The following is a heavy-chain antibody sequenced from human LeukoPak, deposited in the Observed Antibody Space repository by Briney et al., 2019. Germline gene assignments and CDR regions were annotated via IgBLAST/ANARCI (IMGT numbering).Heavy chain of an antibody. V-gene: IGHV4-39*07. D-gene: IGHD6-19*01. CDR3: ARSDRGVGWGIAVAGTGGYLDY. J-gene: IGHJ4*02. Sequence: SETLSLTCTVYGGSISSSSYYWGWIRQPPGKGLEGIGSIYYSGSTYYNPSLKSRVTMSVDTTKNQFSLKLSSVTAADTAVYYCARSDRGVGWGIAVAGTGGYLDYWGQGTLVTVSS. CDR2: IYYSGST. CDR1: GGSISSSSYY.